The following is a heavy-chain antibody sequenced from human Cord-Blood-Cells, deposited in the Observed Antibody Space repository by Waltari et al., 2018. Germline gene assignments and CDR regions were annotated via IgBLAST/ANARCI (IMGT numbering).Heavy chain of an antibody. Sequence: QVQLQESGPGLVKPSQTLSLTCTVSGGSISSGGYYWSWIRQHPGKGLEWIGYIYYRGSTYYNPSLKSRVTISVDTSKNQFSLKLSSVTAADTAVYYCARSMTTGYPDAFDIWGQGTMVTVSS. CDR3: ARSMTTGYPDAFDI. V-gene: IGHV4-31*03. CDR1: GGSISSGGYY. D-gene: IGHD4-4*01. J-gene: IGHJ3*02. CDR2: IYYRGST.